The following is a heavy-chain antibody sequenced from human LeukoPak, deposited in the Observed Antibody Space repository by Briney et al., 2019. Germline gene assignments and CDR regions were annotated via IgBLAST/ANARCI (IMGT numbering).Heavy chain of an antibody. CDR1: GFTFSSYA. CDR2: IYYSGST. J-gene: IGHJ4*02. V-gene: IGHV4-38-2*01. D-gene: IGHD4-23*01. CDR3: ASGTGGGNPFDY. Sequence: GSLRLSCAASGFTFSSYAMSWVRQPPGKGLEWIGSIYYSGSTYYNPSLKSRVTISVDTSKNQFSLKLSSVTAADTAVYYCASGTGGGNPFDYWGQGTLVTVSS.